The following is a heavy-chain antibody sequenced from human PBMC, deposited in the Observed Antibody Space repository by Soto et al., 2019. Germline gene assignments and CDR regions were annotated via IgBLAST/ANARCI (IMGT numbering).Heavy chain of an antibody. Sequence: GESLKISCRTSGYRFTSHWIAWVRQMPGKGLEWMGIIFPSDSDTRYSPSFQGQVTISADRSTSTVFLQWASLKASDTAVYLCARKDKSGYFNWFDPWGQGTLVTVSS. J-gene: IGHJ5*02. CDR2: IFPSDSDT. V-gene: IGHV5-51*01. D-gene: IGHD3-22*01. CDR1: GYRFTSHW. CDR3: ARKDKSGYFNWFDP.